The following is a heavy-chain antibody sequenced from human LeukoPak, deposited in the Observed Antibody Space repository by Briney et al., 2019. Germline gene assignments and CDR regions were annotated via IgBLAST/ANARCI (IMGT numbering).Heavy chain of an antibody. CDR2: IYHTGST. D-gene: IGHD3-10*01. CDR3: ARRRPFVLWFGELRYYFDY. J-gene: IGHJ4*02. Sequence: PSETLSLTCTVSGGSINSNNWWSWVRQSPEKGLEWIAEIYHTGSTNYSPSLRSRVTISLDKSKNQFSLKLTSVTAADTAVYYCARRRPFVLWFGELRYYFDYWGQGTLVTVSS. CDR1: GGSINSNNW. V-gene: IGHV4-4*02.